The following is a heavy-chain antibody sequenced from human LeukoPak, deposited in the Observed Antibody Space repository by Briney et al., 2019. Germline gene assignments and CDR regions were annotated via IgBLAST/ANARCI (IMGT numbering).Heavy chain of an antibody. J-gene: IGHJ4*02. Sequence: ASVKVSCKASGYTFTSYGISWVRQAPGQGLERMGWISAYNGNTNYAQKLQGRVTMTTDTSTSTAYMELRSLRSDDTAVYYCARDISRSAVAGTFFGYWGQGTLVTVSS. CDR3: ARDISRSAVAGTFFGY. CDR1: GYTFTSYG. CDR2: ISAYNGNT. V-gene: IGHV1-18*01. D-gene: IGHD6-19*01.